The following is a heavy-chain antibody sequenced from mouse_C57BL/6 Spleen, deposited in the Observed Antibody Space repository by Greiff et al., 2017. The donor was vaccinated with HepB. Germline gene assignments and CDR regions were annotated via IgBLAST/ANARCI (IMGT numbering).Heavy chain of an antibody. CDR2: IDPSDSET. D-gene: IGHD2-1*01. Sequence: QVQLQQPGAELVRPGSPVKLSCKASGYTFTSYWIHWVKQRPIQGLEWIGNIDPSDSETHYNQKFKDKATLTVDKSSSTAYMQLSSLTSEDSAVYYCARSSLYYGNSDYYAMDYWGQGTSVTVSS. V-gene: IGHV1-52*01. CDR3: ARSSLYYGNSDYYAMDY. J-gene: IGHJ4*01. CDR1: GYTFTSYW.